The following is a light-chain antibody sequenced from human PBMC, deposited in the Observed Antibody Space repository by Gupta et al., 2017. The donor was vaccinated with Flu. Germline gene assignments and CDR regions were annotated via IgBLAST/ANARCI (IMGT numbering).Light chain of an antibody. CDR2: GAS. V-gene: IGKV3-20*01. J-gene: IGKJ3*01. Sequence: EIVLTQSPGTLSLSPGERATLSCRASLTISNSYLAWYQQKPGQAPRLLIYGASVRATGIPDRFSGSGSGTDFTLTISRLEPEDFAVYYCQQYDNSPDLTFGPGTKVDI. CDR1: LTISNSY. CDR3: QQYDNSPDLT.